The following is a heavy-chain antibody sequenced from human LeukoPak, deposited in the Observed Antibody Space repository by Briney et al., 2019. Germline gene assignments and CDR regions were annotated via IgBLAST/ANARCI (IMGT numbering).Heavy chain of an antibody. CDR2: IWYDGSNK. V-gene: IGHV3-33*01. CDR1: GFTFSSYR. D-gene: IGHD1-20*01. Sequence: GRSLRLSCAACGFTFSSYRMHWVRQAPGKGLEWVAVIWYDGSNKYYADSVKGRFTISRDNSKNTLYLQMNSLRAEDTAVYYCAREVWDHCSRGYNSLFAKDYYYYGMDYWGQGTTVTVSS. CDR3: AREVWDHCSRGYNSLFAKDYYYYGMDY. J-gene: IGHJ6*02.